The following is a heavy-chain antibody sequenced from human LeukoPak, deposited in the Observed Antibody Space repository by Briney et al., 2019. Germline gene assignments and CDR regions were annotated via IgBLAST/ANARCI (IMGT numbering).Heavy chain of an antibody. Sequence: GASVKVSCKASGYTFTGYYMHWVRQAPGQGLEWMGWNNPNSGGTNYAQKFQGRVTMTRDTSISTAYMELSRLRSDDTAVYYCARDRSENYYYYYMDVWGKGTTVTVSS. CDR1: GYTFTGYY. CDR3: ARDRSENYYYYYMDV. CDR2: NNPNSGGT. D-gene: IGHD1-26*01. J-gene: IGHJ6*03. V-gene: IGHV1-2*02.